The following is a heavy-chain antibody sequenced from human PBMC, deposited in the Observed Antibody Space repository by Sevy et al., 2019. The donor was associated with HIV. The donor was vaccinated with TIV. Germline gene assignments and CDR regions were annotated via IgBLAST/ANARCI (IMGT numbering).Heavy chain of an antibody. Sequence: GGSLRRSCAASGFTFSSYAMHWVRQAPGKGLEWVAVISYDGSNKYYAESVKGRFTISRDNSKNTLYLQMNSLRAEDTAVYYCARSRWRAPYDYWGQGTLVTVSS. J-gene: IGHJ4*02. CDR2: ISYDGSNK. V-gene: IGHV3-30-3*01. CDR3: ARSRWRAPYDY. CDR1: GFTFSSYA.